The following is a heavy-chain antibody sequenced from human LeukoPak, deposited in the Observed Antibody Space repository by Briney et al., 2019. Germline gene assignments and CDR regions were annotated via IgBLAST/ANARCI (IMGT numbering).Heavy chain of an antibody. CDR3: ARELWIVGAIGSCFDP. CDR1: GGTFSSYT. J-gene: IGHJ5*02. V-gene: IGHV1-69*04. Sequence: ASLKVSCKASGGTFSSYTISWVRQAPGQGLEWMGRIIPILGIANYAQQFQGRVTITADKSSRTFYMELSSLRSEATTVYYCARELWIVGAIGSCFDPWGQGTLVTVSS. D-gene: IGHD1-26*01. CDR2: IIPILGIA.